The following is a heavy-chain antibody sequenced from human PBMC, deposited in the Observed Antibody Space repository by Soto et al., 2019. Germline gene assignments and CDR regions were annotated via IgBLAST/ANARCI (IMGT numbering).Heavy chain of an antibody. CDR1: GFTFSSYS. Sequence: KPGGSLRLSCAASGFTFSSYSMNWVRQAPGKGLEWVSSISSSSRYIYYADSVKGRFTISRDNAKNSLYLQMNSLRAEDTAVYYCARVGASFYYDSSGYSDYWGQGTLVTVSS. D-gene: IGHD3-22*01. V-gene: IGHV3-21*01. CDR2: ISSSSRYI. CDR3: ARVGASFYYDSSGYSDY. J-gene: IGHJ4*02.